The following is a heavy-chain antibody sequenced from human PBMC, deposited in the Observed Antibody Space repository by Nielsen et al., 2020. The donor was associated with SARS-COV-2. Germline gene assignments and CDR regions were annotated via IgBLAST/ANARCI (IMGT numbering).Heavy chain of an antibody. CDR1: GYTFTDYY. CDR3: ARARATIFGLVMSYGMDV. V-gene: IGHV1-2*06. Sequence: SVKVSCKASGYTFTDYYIHWVRQAPGQGLEWMGRINPYSGGTNYAQKFQGTVTMTRDASISTVYMELASDDTAVYYCARARATIFGLVMSYGMDVWGQGTTVAVSS. CDR2: INPYSGGT. D-gene: IGHD3/OR15-3a*01. J-gene: IGHJ6*02.